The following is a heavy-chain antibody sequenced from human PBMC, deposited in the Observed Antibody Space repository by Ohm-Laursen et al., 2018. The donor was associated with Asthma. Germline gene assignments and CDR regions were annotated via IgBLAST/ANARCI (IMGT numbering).Heavy chain of an antibody. V-gene: IGHV4-59*01. CDR1: GGSISSYY. CDR3: ARDTNWFDP. CDR2: IYYSGST. Sequence: TLSLTCTVSGGSISSYYWSWIRQPPGKGLEWIGYIYYSGSTNYNPSLKSRVTISVDTSKSQFSLKLSSVTAADTAVYYCARDTNWFDPWGQGTLVTVSS. J-gene: IGHJ5*02.